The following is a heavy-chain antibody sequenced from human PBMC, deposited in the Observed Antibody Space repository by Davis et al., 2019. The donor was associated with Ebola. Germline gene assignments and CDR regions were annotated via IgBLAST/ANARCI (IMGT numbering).Heavy chain of an antibody. CDR3: ARGGEWLARIFDY. CDR2: INPNSGGT. D-gene: IGHD6-19*01. J-gene: IGHJ4*02. CDR1: GYTFTSYG. V-gene: IGHV1-2*02. Sequence: ASVKVSCKASGYTFTSYGISWVRQAPGQGLEWMGWINPNSGGTNYAQKFQGRVTMTRDTSISTAYMELSRLRSDDTAVYYCARGGEWLARIFDYWGQGTLVTVSS.